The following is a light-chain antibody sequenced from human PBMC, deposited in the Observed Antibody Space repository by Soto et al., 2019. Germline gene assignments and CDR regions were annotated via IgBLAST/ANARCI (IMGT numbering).Light chain of an antibody. CDR3: QTWDSSLSVV. J-gene: IGLJ3*02. CDR2: GNT. Sequence: QSVLTQPPSVSGAPGQRVTISCTGSSSNIGAGYGVHWYQQLPGTAPKLLIYGNTNRPSGVPDRFSGSKSGASGSLAITGLQAEDEADYYCQTWDSSLSVVFGGGTKVTVL. CDR1: SSNIGAGYG. V-gene: IGLV1-40*01.